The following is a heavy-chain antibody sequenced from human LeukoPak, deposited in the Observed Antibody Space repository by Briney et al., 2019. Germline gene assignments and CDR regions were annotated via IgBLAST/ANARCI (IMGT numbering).Heavy chain of an antibody. J-gene: IGHJ4*02. CDR3: AKMPVSYSSGWSTFDY. CDR1: GFTFSSYA. D-gene: IGHD6-19*01. V-gene: IGHV3-23*01. Sequence: GGSLRLSCAASGFTFSSYAMSWVRQAPGKGLEWVSGIGGSDGRTYYADSVKGRFTISRDNSKNTLYLQMNSLRAEDTAIYYCAKMPVSYSSGWSTFDYWGQGSPVTVSS. CDR2: IGGSDGRT.